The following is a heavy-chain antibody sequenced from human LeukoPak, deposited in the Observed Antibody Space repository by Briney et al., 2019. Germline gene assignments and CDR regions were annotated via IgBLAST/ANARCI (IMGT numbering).Heavy chain of an antibody. Sequence: GGSLRLSCAASGFTFSSYSMNWVRQAPGKGLEWVSSISSSSSYIYYADSVKGRFTISRDNAKNPLYLQMNSLRAEDTAVYYCARDPIYGSGSYEGDYWGQGTLVTVSS. V-gene: IGHV3-21*01. CDR2: ISSSSSYI. J-gene: IGHJ4*02. D-gene: IGHD3-10*01. CDR1: GFTFSSYS. CDR3: ARDPIYGSGSYEGDY.